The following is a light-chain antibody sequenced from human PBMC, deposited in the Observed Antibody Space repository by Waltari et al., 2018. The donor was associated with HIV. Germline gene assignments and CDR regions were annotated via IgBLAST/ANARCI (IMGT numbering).Light chain of an antibody. Sequence: QSALTQPASVSGSPGQSITISCTGTSSDIGAYNYVSWYQHHPGKAPKLIIYDVTNRPSGVSNRFSGSKSGNTASLTISGLHAEDESEYYCTSYTSSSTLVFGGGTKLTVL. CDR2: DVT. J-gene: IGLJ2*01. CDR1: SSDIGAYNY. CDR3: TSYTSSSTLV. V-gene: IGLV2-14*03.